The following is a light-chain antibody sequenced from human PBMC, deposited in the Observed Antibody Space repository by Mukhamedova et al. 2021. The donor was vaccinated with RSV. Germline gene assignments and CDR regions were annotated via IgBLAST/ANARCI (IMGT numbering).Light chain of an antibody. CDR3: QQYDSLPFT. J-gene: IGKJ3*01. CDR2: DAS. Sequence: WYQRRVHGKAPKHLIYDASNLETGVTSRFSGGGTGTDFTFTISSLQPEDSATYYCQQYDSLPFTFGPGTKVDLK. V-gene: IGKV1-33*01.